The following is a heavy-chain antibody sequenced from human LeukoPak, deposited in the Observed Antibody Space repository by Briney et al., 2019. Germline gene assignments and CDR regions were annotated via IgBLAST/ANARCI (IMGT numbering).Heavy chain of an antibody. D-gene: IGHD3-3*01. V-gene: IGHV4-30-4*02. CDR2: IYYSGTT. CDR1: GGSISSGDHY. CDR3: ARVGLRFLEWSPAYFDY. Sequence: SETLWLTWTVSGGSISSGDHYWSWIRQPPGKGLEWIGYIYYSGTTYYNTSLRGRVTMSVDTSKNQFSLKLSSVTAADTAVYYCARVGLRFLEWSPAYFDYWGQGTLVTVSS. J-gene: IGHJ4*02.